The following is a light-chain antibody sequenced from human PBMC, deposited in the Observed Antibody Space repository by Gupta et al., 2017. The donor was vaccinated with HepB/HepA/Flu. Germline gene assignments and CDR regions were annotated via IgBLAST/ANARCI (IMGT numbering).Light chain of an antibody. Sequence: QSVLTQSPSASGTPGQRVTISCSGSSSNIGSNTVNWYQQLPGTAPKLLIYNNNPRPSGVPDRFSGSKSGTSASLAISGLQSEDEADYYCAAWDDSLTGVLFGGGTKLTVL. CDR2: NNN. CDR1: SSNIGSNT. V-gene: IGLV1-44*01. CDR3: AAWDDSLTGVL. J-gene: IGLJ2*01.